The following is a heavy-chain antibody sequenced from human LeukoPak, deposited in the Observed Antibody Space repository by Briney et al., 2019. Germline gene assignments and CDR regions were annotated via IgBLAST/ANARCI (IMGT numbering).Heavy chain of an antibody. J-gene: IGHJ5*02. V-gene: IGHV3-23*01. CDR1: GFTFGRHA. Sequence: PGGSLTLSCAASGFTFGRHAMNWVRQAPGKGLEWVSASRFSCESTYYADSVKGRFTISRANSKNTMYLQMDSLRAEDTAVYYCAKDGGVMTTNWFDPWGQGTLVTVSS. CDR2: SRFSCEST. D-gene: IGHD4-17*01. CDR3: AKDGGVMTTNWFDP.